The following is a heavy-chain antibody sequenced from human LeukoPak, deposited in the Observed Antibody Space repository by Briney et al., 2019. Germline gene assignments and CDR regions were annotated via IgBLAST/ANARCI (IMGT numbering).Heavy chain of an antibody. V-gene: IGHV1-2*02. CDR1: GYTFTDAY. J-gene: IGHJ4*02. CDR3: ARKGGCSNGVCSALDY. CDR2: INPNSGGS. D-gene: IGHD2-8*01. Sequence: ASVKVSCKASGYTFTDAYVHWVRQAPGQGLEWMGWINPNSGGSTQAQKFQGRVTMTRDTSISTAYMDLRRLRSDDTAVYYCARKGGCSNGVCSALDYWGQGTLVTVSS.